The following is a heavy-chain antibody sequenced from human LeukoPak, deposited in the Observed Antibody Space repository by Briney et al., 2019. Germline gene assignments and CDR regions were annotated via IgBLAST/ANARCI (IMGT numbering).Heavy chain of an antibody. CDR3: ARATYISSRASQLGY. V-gene: IGHV4-4*07. CDR2: IYTSGST. D-gene: IGHD6-13*01. CDR1: GGSISSYY. Sequence: SETLSLTCTVSGGSISSYYWSWIRQPAGKGLEWIGRIYTSGSTNYNPSLKSRVTMSLDTSKNQFSLRLRSVTAADTAMYYCARATYISSRASQLGYWGQGTLVTVSS. J-gene: IGHJ4*02.